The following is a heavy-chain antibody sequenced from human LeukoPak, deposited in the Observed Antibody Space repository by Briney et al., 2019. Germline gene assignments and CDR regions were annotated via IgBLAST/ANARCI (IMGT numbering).Heavy chain of an antibody. V-gene: IGHV4-39*06. Sequence: SSETLSLTCTVSGGSISSNTYYWGWIRQPPGKGLEWIGSIYYSGSTYYNPSLKSRVTISVDTSKNQFPLKLRSVTAADTAVYYCARVGGITMIVVLITDAFDIWGQGTMVTVSS. CDR1: GGSISSNTYY. D-gene: IGHD3-22*01. CDR3: ARVGGITMIVVLITDAFDI. J-gene: IGHJ3*02. CDR2: IYYSGST.